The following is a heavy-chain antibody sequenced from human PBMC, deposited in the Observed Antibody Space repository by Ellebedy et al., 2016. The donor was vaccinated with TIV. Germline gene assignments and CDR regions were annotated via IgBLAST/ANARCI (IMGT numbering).Heavy chain of an antibody. V-gene: IGHV3-23*01. CDR3: AKKRGLGYCGRSACYSGWYFDL. J-gene: IGHJ2*01. CDR1: GFTFRCYA. CDR2: ISGSGDDT. Sequence: GESLKISXVASGFTFRCYAMTWVRQAPGKGLEWVSVISGSGDDTSYADSVKGRFTFSRDNSKNTLYLQMNSLRAEDTAIYYCAKKRGLGYCGRSACYSGWYFDLWGRGTLVTVSS. D-gene: IGHD2-21*02.